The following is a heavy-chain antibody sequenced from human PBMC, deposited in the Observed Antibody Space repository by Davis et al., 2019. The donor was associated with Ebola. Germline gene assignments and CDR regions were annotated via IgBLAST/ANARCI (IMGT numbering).Heavy chain of an antibody. CDR3: AREVTGTTLSYYYYYGMDV. CDR2: ISSSSSYI. V-gene: IGHV3-21*01. J-gene: IGHJ6*02. CDR1: GFTFSSYS. Sequence: GESLKISCAASGFTFSSYSMNWVRQAPGKGLEWVSSISSSSSYIYYADSVKGRLTISRDNAKNTLYLQMNSLRAEDTAVYYCAREVTGTTLSYYYYYGMDVWGQGTTVTVSS. D-gene: IGHD1-20*01.